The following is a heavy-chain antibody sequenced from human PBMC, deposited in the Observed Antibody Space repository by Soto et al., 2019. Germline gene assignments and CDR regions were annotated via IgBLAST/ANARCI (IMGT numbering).Heavy chain of an antibody. CDR1: GDTFSSYA. CDR3: ARVGGGTKVTLHYFDN. D-gene: IGHD4-17*01. V-gene: IGHV1-69*12. CDR2: IIPIFGTT. J-gene: IGHJ4*02. Sequence: QGQLVQSGAEVKKPGSSVKVSCKASGDTFSSYAISWVRQAPGQRLEWMGGIIPIFGTTSYAQNFLGRATITADEYTSTAYMELSSLRSEDTAVYYCARVGGGTKVTLHYFDNWGQGTLVTVSP.